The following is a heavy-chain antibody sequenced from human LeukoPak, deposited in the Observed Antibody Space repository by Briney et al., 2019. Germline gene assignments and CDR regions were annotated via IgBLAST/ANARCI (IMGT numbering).Heavy chain of an antibody. V-gene: IGHV3-72*01. Sequence: GGSLRLSCAASGFPFSDHEMDWVRQAPGKGLEWVGRTRNKANSYTTEYAASVKGRFTISRDDSKNSLYLQMNSLKTEDTAVYYCAREPGPYDFWSGHYYYYYYHMDVWGKGTTVTVSS. CDR2: TRNKANSYTT. CDR1: GFPFSDHE. D-gene: IGHD3-3*01. CDR3: AREPGPYDFWSGHYYYYYYHMDV. J-gene: IGHJ6*03.